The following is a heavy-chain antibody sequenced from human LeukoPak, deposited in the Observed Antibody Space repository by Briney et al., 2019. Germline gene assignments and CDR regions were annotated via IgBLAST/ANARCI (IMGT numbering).Heavy chain of an antibody. J-gene: IGHJ3*02. Sequence: ASVKVSCKASGYTFTGYYMHWVRQAPGQGLEWMGWISAYNGNTNYAQKLQGRVTMTTDTSTSTAYMELRSLRSDDTAVYYCARDRAPGVRGVNAFDIWGQGTMVTVSS. V-gene: IGHV1-18*04. CDR3: ARDRAPGVRGVNAFDI. CDR2: ISAYNGNT. D-gene: IGHD3-10*01. CDR1: GYTFTGYY.